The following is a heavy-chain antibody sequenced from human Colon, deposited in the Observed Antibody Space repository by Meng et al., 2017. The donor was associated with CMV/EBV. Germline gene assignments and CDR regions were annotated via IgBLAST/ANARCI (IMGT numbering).Heavy chain of an antibody. J-gene: IGHJ4*02. Sequence: SETLSLTCTVSGGSISTYYWSWIRQSPGKGLEWIGSIYYSGSTNYNPSLKSRVTISLDTSKTQFSLRLSSVTAADTALYYCARGPGSRHYFDYWGQGTLVTVSS. CDR3: ARGPGSRHYFDY. CDR2: IYYSGST. D-gene: IGHD1-14*01. CDR1: GGSISTYY. V-gene: IGHV4-59*01.